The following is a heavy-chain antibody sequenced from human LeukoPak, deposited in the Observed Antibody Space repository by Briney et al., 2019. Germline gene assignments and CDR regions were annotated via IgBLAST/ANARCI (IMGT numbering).Heavy chain of an antibody. D-gene: IGHD2-15*01. CDR1: GYSSTSYW. Sequence: GESLKISCKGSGYSSTSYWIGWVRQMPGKGLEWMGIIYPGDSDTRYSPSFQGQVTISADKSISTAYLQWSSLKASDTAMYYCARQDESGYCSGGSCPYWFDPWGQGTLVTVSS. CDR2: IYPGDSDT. CDR3: ARQDESGYCSGGSCPYWFDP. V-gene: IGHV5-51*01. J-gene: IGHJ5*02.